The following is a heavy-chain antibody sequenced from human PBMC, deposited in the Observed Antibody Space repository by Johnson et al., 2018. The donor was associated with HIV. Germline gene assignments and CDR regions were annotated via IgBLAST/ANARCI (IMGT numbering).Heavy chain of an antibody. D-gene: IGHD1-26*01. Sequence: VQLVESGGGLVQPGRSLRLSCAASGFTFDDYAMHWVRQAPGKGLEWVSGISWNSGSIGYADSVKGRFTISRDNAKNSLYLQMNSLRAEDTVLYYCAKDRVGAVPDAFDIWGQGTMVTVSS. CDR2: ISWNSGSI. CDR1: GFTFDDYA. J-gene: IGHJ3*02. CDR3: AKDRVGAVPDAFDI. V-gene: IGHV3-9*01.